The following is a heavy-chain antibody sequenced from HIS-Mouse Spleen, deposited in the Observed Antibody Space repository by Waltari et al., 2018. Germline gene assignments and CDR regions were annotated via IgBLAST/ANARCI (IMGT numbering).Heavy chain of an antibody. CDR1: GGPSSSGDYS. V-gene: IGHV4-30-4*01. D-gene: IGHD7-27*01. Sequence: QVQLQESGPGLVKPSQTLSLTCTVSGGPSSSGDYSRMWIRQPPGKDLEWIGYIYYRWSTYYNPSLKSRVTISVDTSKNQFSLKLSSVTAADTAVYYCARVAGNWGTYYYYGMDVWGQGTTVTVSS. J-gene: IGHJ6*02. CDR3: ARVAGNWGTYYYYGMDV. CDR2: IYYRWST.